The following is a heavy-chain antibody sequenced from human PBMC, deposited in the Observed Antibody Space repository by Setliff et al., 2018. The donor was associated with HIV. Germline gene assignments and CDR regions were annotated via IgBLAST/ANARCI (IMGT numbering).Heavy chain of an antibody. CDR1: GDSINSDRW. V-gene: IGHV4-4*02. D-gene: IGHD6-6*01. J-gene: IGHJ5*01. CDR2: IHHSGTT. Sequence: SETLSLTCAVSGDSINSDRWWSWVRQPPGEGLEWIDQIHHSGTTNYNPSLSSRVTITADESTNSAYMELTSLKSEDTAVYYCARGAGSFLKSSIYFDSWGQGTLVTVSS. CDR3: ARGAGSFLKSSIYFDS.